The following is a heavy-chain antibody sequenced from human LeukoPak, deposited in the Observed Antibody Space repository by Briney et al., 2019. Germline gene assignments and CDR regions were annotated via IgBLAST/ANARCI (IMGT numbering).Heavy chain of an antibody. CDR2: IYYSGST. Sequence: NPSQTLSLTCTVSGGSISSGVYYWTWIRQHPGRGLEWIGYIYYSGSTYYNPSLKSRVSISVDTSKNQFSLKVSSVTAADTAVYYCARDVKSSGYNYYGMDFWGPGTTVTVSS. V-gene: IGHV4-31*03. CDR1: GGSISSGVYY. J-gene: IGHJ6*02. D-gene: IGHD6-19*01. CDR3: ARDVKSSGYNYYGMDF.